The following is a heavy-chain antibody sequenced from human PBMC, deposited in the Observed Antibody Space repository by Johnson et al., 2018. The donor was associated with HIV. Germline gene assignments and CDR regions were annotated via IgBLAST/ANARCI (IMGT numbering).Heavy chain of an antibody. J-gene: IGHJ3*02. D-gene: IGHD3-10*01. CDR2: ISGSGGST. V-gene: IGHV3-23*04. Sequence: VQLVESGGGVVQPRGSLRLSCAASGFTFRDYGMHWVRQAPGKGLEWVSAISGSGGSTYYADSVKGRFTISRDNSKNTLYLQMNSLRAEDTAVYYCARDSGKWSGVRFAFDIWGQGTMVTVSS. CDR3: ARDSGKWSGVRFAFDI. CDR1: GFTFRDYG.